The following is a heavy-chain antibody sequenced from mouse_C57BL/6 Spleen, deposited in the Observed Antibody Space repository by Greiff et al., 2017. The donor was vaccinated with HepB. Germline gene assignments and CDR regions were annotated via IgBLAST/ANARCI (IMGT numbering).Heavy chain of an antibody. CDR3: ARSDVSSLFAS. V-gene: IGHV1-26*01. CDR2: INPNNGGT. J-gene: IGHJ3*01. Sequence: EEQVQQSGPELVKPGASVKISCKVSGYTFTDYYRNWVKQSHGKSHERIGDINPNNGGTSYNQKFKGKATLTVDKSSSTADMELRSLTSEDSAVYYCARSDVSSLFASWSQGTLVTVSA. CDR1: GYTFTDYY. D-gene: IGHD1-1*01.